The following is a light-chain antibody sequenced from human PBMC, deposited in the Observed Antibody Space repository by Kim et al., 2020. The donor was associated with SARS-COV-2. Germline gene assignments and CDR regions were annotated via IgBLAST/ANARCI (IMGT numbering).Light chain of an antibody. Sequence: QAITISCTGTSSDVGGYNYVSWYQKHPGKAPKLMIYDVSNRPSEVSNRFSGSKSGNTASLTISGLQAEDEADYYCSSYTSSSTLVVFGTGTKVTVL. CDR1: SSDVGGYNY. V-gene: IGLV2-14*03. CDR3: SSYTSSSTLVV. CDR2: DVS. J-gene: IGLJ1*01.